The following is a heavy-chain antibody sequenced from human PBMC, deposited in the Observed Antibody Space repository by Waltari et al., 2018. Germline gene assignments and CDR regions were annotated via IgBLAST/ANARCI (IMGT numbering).Heavy chain of an antibody. J-gene: IGHJ5*02. CDR2: IYYSGNT. CDR1: GGSISSTNYY. V-gene: IGHV4-39*01. D-gene: IGHD2-21*02. CDR3: ARHQDWVVVSATWFDP. Sequence: QLRLQESGPGLVKPSDTLSLTCTVSGGSISSTNYYWGWIRQPPGKGLEWIGSIYYSGNTYYNPPLKSRVTMSEDTSKNQCSLKLSSVTAADTAVYYCARHQDWVVVSATWFDPWGQGTLVTVSS.